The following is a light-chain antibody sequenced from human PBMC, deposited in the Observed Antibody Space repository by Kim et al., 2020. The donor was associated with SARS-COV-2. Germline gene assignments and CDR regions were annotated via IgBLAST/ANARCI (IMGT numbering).Light chain of an antibody. J-gene: IGKJ4*01. CDR1: QSISSY. V-gene: IGKV3-11*01. CDR3: QQRSEWPLT. Sequence: EIVLTQSPATLSLSRGERATLSCRASQSISSYLAWYQQKPGQAPRLLIYDASNRATDIPRRFSGSGSGTDFTLTISSLESEDFAVYYCQQRSEWPLTFGGGTKVDIK. CDR2: DAS.